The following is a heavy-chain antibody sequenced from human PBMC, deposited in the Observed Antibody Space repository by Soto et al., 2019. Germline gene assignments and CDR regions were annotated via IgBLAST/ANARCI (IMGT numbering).Heavy chain of an antibody. V-gene: IGHV3-23*01. CDR2: ISGSGDSP. CDR3: AKEGTRVLYYFDY. J-gene: IGHJ4*02. Sequence: EVQLLESGGGLVQPGGSLRLSCAASGFTFSNYSISWVRQAPGKGLECVSIISGSGDSPYYADSAKCMFTISRDNSRNTLYLQMNMVRAGDSAKPYCAKEGTRVLYYFDYWGPGTLVNVSA. CDR1: GFTFSNYS.